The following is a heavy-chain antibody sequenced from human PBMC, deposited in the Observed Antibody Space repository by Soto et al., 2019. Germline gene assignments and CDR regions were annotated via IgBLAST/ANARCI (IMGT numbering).Heavy chain of an antibody. CDR1: GGTFSSYT. CDR3: ARFGELEPINWFDP. D-gene: IGHD1-1*01. J-gene: IGHJ5*02. V-gene: IGHV1-69*02. CDR2: IIPILGIA. Sequence: ASVKVSCKASGGTFSSYTISWVRQAPGQGLEWMGRIIPILGIANYAQKFQGRVTITADKSTSTAYMELSSLRSEDTAVYYCARFGELEPINWFDPWGQGTLVTVSS.